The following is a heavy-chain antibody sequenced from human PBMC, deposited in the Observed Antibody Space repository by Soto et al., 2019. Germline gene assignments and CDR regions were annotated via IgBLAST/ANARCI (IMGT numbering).Heavy chain of an antibody. V-gene: IGHV3-30*14. Sequence: PVGSLRLSCTASGFAFRGHAMQWVRQAPGKGLEWVAVISSDGATKYVADSLKGRFTISRDNFESTMSLQMNNLRPEDTALYYCARSSVHIAAAGRLDLWGPGTLVTVSS. CDR2: ISSDGATK. CDR3: ARSSVHIAAAGRLDL. CDR1: GFAFRGHA. D-gene: IGHD6-13*01. J-gene: IGHJ5*02.